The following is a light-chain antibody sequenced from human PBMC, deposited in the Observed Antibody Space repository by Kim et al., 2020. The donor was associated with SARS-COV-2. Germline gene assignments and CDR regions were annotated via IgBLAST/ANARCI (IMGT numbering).Light chain of an antibody. J-gene: IGLJ2*01. CDR2: SNN. Sequence: GQRVTTSCSGSTSNIGSNTVNWYQQLPGTAPNHLIYSNNQRPSGVPDRFSGSKSGTSASLAISGLQSEDEADYYCTAWDDSLNGVVFGGGTQLTVL. V-gene: IGLV1-44*01. CDR3: TAWDDSLNGVV. CDR1: TSNIGSNT.